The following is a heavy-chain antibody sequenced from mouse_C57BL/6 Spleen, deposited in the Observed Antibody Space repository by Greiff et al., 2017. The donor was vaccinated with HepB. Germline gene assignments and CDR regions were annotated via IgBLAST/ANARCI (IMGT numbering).Heavy chain of an antibody. CDR3: ARNHYYDYDGYAMDY. Sequence: QVQLQQPGAELVRPGSSVKLSCKASGYTFTSYWMHWVKQRPIQGLEWIGNIDPSDSETHYNQKFKDKATLTVDKSSSTAYMQLSSLTSEDSAVYYCARNHYYDYDGYAMDYWGQGTSVTVSS. J-gene: IGHJ4*01. CDR2: IDPSDSET. V-gene: IGHV1-52*01. D-gene: IGHD2-4*01. CDR1: GYTFTSYW.